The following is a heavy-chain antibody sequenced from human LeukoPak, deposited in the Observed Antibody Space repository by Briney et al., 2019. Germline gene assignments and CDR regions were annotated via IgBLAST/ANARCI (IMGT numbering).Heavy chain of an antibody. CDR2: IYYSGSA. J-gene: IGHJ6*02. CDR3: ARIITMVRGVFYYYGMDV. D-gene: IGHD3-10*01. V-gene: IGHV4-59*01. CDR1: GGSISSYY. Sequence: SETLSLTCTVSGGSISSYYWSWIRQPPGKGLEWIGYIYYSGSANYYPSLKSRVTISVDTSKNQFSLKLSSVTAADTAVYYCARIITMVRGVFYYYGMDVWGQGTTVTVSS.